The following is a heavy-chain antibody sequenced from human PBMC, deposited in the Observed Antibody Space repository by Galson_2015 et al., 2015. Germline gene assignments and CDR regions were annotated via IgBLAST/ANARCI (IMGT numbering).Heavy chain of an antibody. CDR1: GFTFSNAW. CDR2: IKSKTDGGTT. Sequence: SLRLSCAASGFTFSNAWMSWVRQAPGKGLEWVGRIKSKTDGGTTDYAAPVKGRFTISRDDSKNTLYLQMNSPKTEDTAVYYCTTDLGLRAFDIWGQGTMVTVSS. CDR3: TTDLGLRAFDI. D-gene: IGHD1-7*01. V-gene: IGHV3-15*01. J-gene: IGHJ3*02.